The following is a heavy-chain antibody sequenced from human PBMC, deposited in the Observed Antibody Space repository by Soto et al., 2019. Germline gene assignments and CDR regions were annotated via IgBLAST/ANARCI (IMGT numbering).Heavy chain of an antibody. CDR2: LSGSGDST. CDR1: GFTFTSYA. V-gene: IGHV3-23*01. J-gene: IGHJ6*02. D-gene: IGHD6-13*01. CDR3: AKGSSWDNYFYYGLDV. Sequence: EVHLLESGGGLVQPGGSLSLSCAASGFTFTSYAMSWVRQAAGKGLEWVSTLSGSGDSTYYADSVKGRFIISRDNLKNTLNLQMNSLRADDTAVYYCAKGSSWDNYFYYGLDVWGQGTTVTVSS.